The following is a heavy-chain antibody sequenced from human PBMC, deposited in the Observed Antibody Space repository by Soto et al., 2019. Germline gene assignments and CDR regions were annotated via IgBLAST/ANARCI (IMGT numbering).Heavy chain of an antibody. J-gene: IGHJ2*01. CDR1: GGSFSKKA. Sequence: QVQLVQSGAELKKPGSSVKFSCEASGGSFSKKAISWVRQAPGQGPEWMGGINTKFGSTNYAPKFQGRISITADESTNTVYMALSSLTSEDTAVYYCARGASSGFEYWYFDLWGRGTLVSVSS. D-gene: IGHD5-12*01. V-gene: IGHV1-69*01. CDR2: INTKFGST. CDR3: ARGASSGFEYWYFDL.